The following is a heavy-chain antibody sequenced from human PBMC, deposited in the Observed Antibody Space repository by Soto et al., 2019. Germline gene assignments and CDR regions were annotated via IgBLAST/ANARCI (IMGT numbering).Heavy chain of an antibody. V-gene: IGHV1-18*04. CDR1: GYTFTSYG. J-gene: IGHJ6*02. CDR3: ARLMTTVKFYYYYYGMDV. Sequence: GSSVKVSCKASGYTFTSYGISWVRQAPGQGLEWMGWISAYNGNTNYAQKLQGRVTMTTDTSTSTAYMELRSLRSDDTAVYYCARLMTTVKFYYYYYGMDVWGQGTTVTVSS. CDR2: ISAYNGNT. D-gene: IGHD4-17*01.